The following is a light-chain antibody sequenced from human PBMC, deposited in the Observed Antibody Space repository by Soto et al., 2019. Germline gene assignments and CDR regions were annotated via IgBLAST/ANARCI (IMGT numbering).Light chain of an antibody. CDR3: QQYESYPYT. Sequence: DIQMTQSPSTLSASIGDRVTITCRASQSVRSGLAWYQKRPGKAPGLLIYEASNLESGVPSRFSGSGSGTEFTLTINTLQPGDFATYYCQQYESYPYTFGQGTKVDIK. J-gene: IGKJ2*01. CDR2: EAS. V-gene: IGKV1-5*01. CDR1: QSVRSG.